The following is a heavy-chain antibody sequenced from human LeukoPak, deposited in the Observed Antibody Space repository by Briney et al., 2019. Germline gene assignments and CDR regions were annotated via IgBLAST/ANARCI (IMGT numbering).Heavy chain of an antibody. CDR3: ARRIDCSGGSCYSSNWFDP. J-gene: IGHJ5*02. V-gene: IGHV4-39*07. Sequence: PSETLSLTCTVSGGSISSSSYYWGWIRQPPGKGLEWIGSIYYSGSTNYNPSLKSRFTISVDTSKNQFSLKLSSVTAADTAVYYCARRIDCSGGSCYSSNWFDPWGQGTLVTVSS. CDR1: GGSISSSSYY. D-gene: IGHD2-15*01. CDR2: IYYSGST.